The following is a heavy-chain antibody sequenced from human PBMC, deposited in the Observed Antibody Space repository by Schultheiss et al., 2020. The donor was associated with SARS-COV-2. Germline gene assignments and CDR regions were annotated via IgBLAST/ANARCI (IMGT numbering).Heavy chain of an antibody. Sequence: SETLSLTCTVSGGSISSSSYYWGWIRQPPGKGLEWIGSIYYSGSTNYNPSLKSRVTISVDTSKNQFSLKLSSVTAADTAVYYCARHLSGDGGVNAFDIWGQGTMVTVSS. J-gene: IGHJ3*02. V-gene: IGHV4-39*01. D-gene: IGHD7-27*01. CDR2: IYYSGST. CDR3: ARHLSGDGGVNAFDI. CDR1: GGSISSSSYY.